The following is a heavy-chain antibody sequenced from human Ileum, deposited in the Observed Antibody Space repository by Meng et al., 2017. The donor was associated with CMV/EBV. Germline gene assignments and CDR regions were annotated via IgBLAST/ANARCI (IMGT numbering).Heavy chain of an antibody. CDR2: IYISGIS. CDR1: GDSISGFY. CDR3: AREKVQFWSFEY. J-gene: IGHJ4*02. D-gene: IGHD5-18*01. V-gene: IGHV4-4*07. Sequence: HVQLQESGPGLVKPSETLSLTCTVSGDSISGFYWSWIRQPAGKGLEWIGRIYISGISNYNPSLKSRVTISEDTSKNQFSLKLSSVTAADTAVYYCAREKVQFWSFEYWGQGSLVTVSS.